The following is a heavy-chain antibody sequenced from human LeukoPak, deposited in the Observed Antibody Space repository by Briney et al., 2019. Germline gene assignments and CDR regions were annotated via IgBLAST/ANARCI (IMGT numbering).Heavy chain of an antibody. V-gene: IGHV5-10-1*01. CDR3: ARLVVPAAKAGDY. CDR2: IDPSDSYT. J-gene: IGHJ4*02. D-gene: IGHD2-2*01. CDR1: GYSFTSYW. Sequence: GESLKISCKGSGYSFTSYWISWVRQMPGKGLEWMGRIDPSDSYTNYSPSFQGHVTISAAKSISTAYLQWSSLKASDTAMYYCARLVVPAAKAGDYWGQGTLVTVSS.